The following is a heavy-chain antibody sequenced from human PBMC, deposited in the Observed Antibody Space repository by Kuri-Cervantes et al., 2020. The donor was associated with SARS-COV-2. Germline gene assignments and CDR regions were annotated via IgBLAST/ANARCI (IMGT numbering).Heavy chain of an antibody. CDR2: ISAYNGNT. J-gene: IGHJ4*02. V-gene: IGHV1-18*04. CDR1: GYTFTSYG. CDR3: ARVLRFLEWLPQPQYYFDY. D-gene: IGHD3-3*01. Sequence: ASVKVSCKASGYTFTSYGISWVRQAPGQGLEWIGWISAYNGNTNYAQKLQGRVPMTTDTSTSTAYMELRSLRSDDTAVYYCARVLRFLEWLPQPQYYFDYWGQGTLVTVSS.